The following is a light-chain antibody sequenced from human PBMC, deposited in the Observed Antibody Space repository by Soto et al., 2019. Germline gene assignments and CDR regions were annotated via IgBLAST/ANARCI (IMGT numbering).Light chain of an antibody. J-gene: IGLJ1*01. CDR1: SSDVGGHNY. CDR3: CSYAGSYTYV. Sequence: QSVLTQPRSVSGSPGQSVTISCTGTSSDVGGHNYVSWYQQHPGKAPKLMISSVSKRPSGVPDRFSGSKSGNTASLTISGPQAEDEADYYCCSYAGSYTYVFGTGTKVTVL. V-gene: IGLV2-11*01. CDR2: SVS.